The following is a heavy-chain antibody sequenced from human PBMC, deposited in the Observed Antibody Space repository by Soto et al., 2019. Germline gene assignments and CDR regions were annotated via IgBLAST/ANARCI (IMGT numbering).Heavy chain of an antibody. V-gene: IGHV2-70*01. CDR1: GFSLGTSGMC. CDR2: IDWDDDK. Sequence: SGPTLVNPTQTLTLTCTFPGFSLGTSGMCVSWIRQPAGKALEWLALIDWDDDKYYSTSLKTRLTISKDTSKNQVVLTMTNMEPVDTATYYCARLRYSSSWSYGVDVWGQGTTVTVSS. J-gene: IGHJ6*02. D-gene: IGHD6-13*01. CDR3: ARLRYSSSWSYGVDV.